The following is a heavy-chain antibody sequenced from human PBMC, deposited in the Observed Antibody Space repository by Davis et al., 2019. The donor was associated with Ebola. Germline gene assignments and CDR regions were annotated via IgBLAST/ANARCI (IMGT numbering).Heavy chain of an antibody. V-gene: IGHV3-48*04. CDR2: ISSSSSTI. J-gene: IGHJ4*02. Sequence: GESLNISCAASGFTFSSYSMNWVRQAPGKGLEWVSYISSSSSTIYYADSVKGRFTISRDNAKNSLYLQMNSLRAEDTAVYYCAKDKDGSGSYSNYWGQGTLVTVSS. CDR3: AKDKDGSGSYSNY. CDR1: GFTFSSYS. D-gene: IGHD3-10*01.